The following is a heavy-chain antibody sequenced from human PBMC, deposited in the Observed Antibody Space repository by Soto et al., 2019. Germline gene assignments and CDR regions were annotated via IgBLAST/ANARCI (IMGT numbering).Heavy chain of an antibody. CDR2: ISAYNGNT. J-gene: IGHJ4*02. CDR1: GYTFTSYG. CDR3: ARDKKGGGVDIDY. Sequence: QVQLVQSGAEVKKPGASVKVSCKASGYTFTSYGISWVRQAPGQGLEWMGWISAYNGNTNYAQKHQGRVTMTTDTSRRRAYMELRSLRSDGTAVYYCARDKKGGGVDIDYWGQGTLVTVSS. D-gene: IGHD3-16*01. V-gene: IGHV1-18*01.